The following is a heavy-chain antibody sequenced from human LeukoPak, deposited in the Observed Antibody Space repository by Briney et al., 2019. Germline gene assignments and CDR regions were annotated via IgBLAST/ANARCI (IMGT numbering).Heavy chain of an antibody. V-gene: IGHV4-59*12. D-gene: IGHD3-16*01. CDR2: IYYSGST. Sequence: SETLSLTCTVSGGSISSYYWSWIRQPPGKGLEWIGYIYYSGSTNYNPSLKSRVTISVDTSKNQFSLKLSSVTAADTALYYCARVARFSSDYWGQGTLVTVSS. CDR1: GGSISSYY. J-gene: IGHJ4*02. CDR3: ARVARFSSDY.